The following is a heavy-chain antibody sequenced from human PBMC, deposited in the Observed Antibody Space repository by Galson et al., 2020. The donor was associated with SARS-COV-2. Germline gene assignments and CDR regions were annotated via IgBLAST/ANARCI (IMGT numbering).Heavy chain of an antibody. J-gene: IGHJ4*02. CDR3: ARDLVIYPIDY. Sequence: GESLKISCAASGFTFSSYAMHWVRQAPGKGLEWVAVISYDGSNKYYADSVKGRFTISRDNSKNTLYLQMNSLRVEDTAVYYCARDLVIYPIDYWGQGTLVTVSS. CDR2: ISYDGSNK. CDR1: GFTFSSYA. D-gene: IGHD3-22*01. V-gene: IGHV3-30*01.